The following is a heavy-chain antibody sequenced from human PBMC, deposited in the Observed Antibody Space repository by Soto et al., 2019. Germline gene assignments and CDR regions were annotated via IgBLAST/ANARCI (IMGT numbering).Heavy chain of an antibody. CDR1: GFTFSSYA. Sequence: GGSLRLSCAASGFTFSSYAMHWVRQAPGKGLEWVAVISYDGSNKYYADSVKGRFTISRDNSKNTLYLQMNSLRAEDTAVYYCARRGSGWPKLHYFDYWGQGTLVTVSS. V-gene: IGHV3-30-3*01. CDR3: ARRGSGWPKLHYFDY. J-gene: IGHJ4*02. CDR2: ISYDGSNK. D-gene: IGHD6-19*01.